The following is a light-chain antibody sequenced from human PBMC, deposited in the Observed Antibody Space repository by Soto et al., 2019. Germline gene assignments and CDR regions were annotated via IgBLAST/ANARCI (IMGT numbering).Light chain of an antibody. CDR3: QQYHNWPPIT. Sequence: EIVMTQSPVTLSVSAGERATLSCRASQFVSSNLAWYQRKPGQAPRLLIYGASTRATGIPARFSGSGSGTEFTLTIRNLQSEDFAVYFCQQYHNWPPITFGQGTRLEIK. V-gene: IGKV3D-15*01. CDR2: GAS. J-gene: IGKJ5*01. CDR1: QFVSSN.